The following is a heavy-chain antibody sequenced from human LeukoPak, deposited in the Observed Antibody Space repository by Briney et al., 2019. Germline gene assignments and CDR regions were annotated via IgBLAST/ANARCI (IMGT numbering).Heavy chain of an antibody. CDR2: ISYDGSNK. Sequence: GGSLRLSCAASGFTFSSYAMHWVRQAPGKGLEWVAVISYDGSNKYYADSVKGRFTISRDNSKNTLYLQMGSLRAEDTAVYYCAKELGSAGYYSTPGYWGQGTLVTVSS. D-gene: IGHD3-22*01. V-gene: IGHV3-30*04. J-gene: IGHJ4*02. CDR1: GFTFSSYA. CDR3: AKELGSAGYYSTPGY.